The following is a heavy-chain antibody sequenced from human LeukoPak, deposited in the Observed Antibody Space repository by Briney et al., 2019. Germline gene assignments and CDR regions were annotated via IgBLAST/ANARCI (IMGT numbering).Heavy chain of an antibody. CDR1: GFTFSSYS. CDR3: ARDWLAGNPYHAFDL. Sequence: PGGSLRLSCAASGFTFSSYSMNWVRQAPGKGLEWVSSISSSSSYIYYADSVKGRFSISRDNAKNSLHLQMNSLRAEDTAVYYCARDWLAGNPYHAFDLWGKGTMVTVSS. CDR2: ISSSSSYI. V-gene: IGHV3-21*01. J-gene: IGHJ3*01. D-gene: IGHD3-22*01.